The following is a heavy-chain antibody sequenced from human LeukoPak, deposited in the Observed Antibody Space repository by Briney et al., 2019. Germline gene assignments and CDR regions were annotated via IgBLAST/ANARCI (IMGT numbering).Heavy chain of an antibody. J-gene: IGHJ5*02. V-gene: IGHV4-59*01. CDR1: GGSINNYY. CDR3: ARLHALRAEEFDP. Sequence: SETLSLTCTVSGGSINNYYWSWIRQPPGRGLEWLGYIYYNGVTNYNPSLKSRLTISVDTSKNQFSLKLTSVTAADTAVYYCARLHALRAEEFDPWGQGTLVTVSS. CDR2: IYYNGVT. D-gene: IGHD3-16*01.